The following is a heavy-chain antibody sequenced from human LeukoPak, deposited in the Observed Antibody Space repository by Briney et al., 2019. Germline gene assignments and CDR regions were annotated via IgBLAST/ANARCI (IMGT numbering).Heavy chain of an antibody. CDR3: ARVLVFDWRMDV. Sequence: GGSLRLFCAASGFTVSSNYMSWVRQAPGKGLEWVSVIYSGGSTYYADSVKGRFTISRDNSKNTLYPQMNSLRAEDTAVYYCARVLVFDWRMDVWGQGTTVTVSS. V-gene: IGHV3-53*01. CDR2: IYSGGST. CDR1: GFTVSSNY. J-gene: IGHJ6*02. D-gene: IGHD3-9*01.